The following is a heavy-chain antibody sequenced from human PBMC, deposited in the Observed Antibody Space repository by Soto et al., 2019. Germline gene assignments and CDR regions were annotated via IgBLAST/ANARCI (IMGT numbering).Heavy chain of an antibody. D-gene: IGHD5-12*01. CDR2: IYPGDSDT. J-gene: IGHJ3*02. CDR3: ARPIVATTDAFDI. Sequence: GESLKISCKGSGYSFTSYWIGWVRQMPGKGLEWMGIIYPGDSDTRYSPSFQGQVTISADKSISTAYLQWSSLKASDTAMYDCARPIVATTDAFDIWGQGTMVTVSS. CDR1: GYSFTSYW. V-gene: IGHV5-51*01.